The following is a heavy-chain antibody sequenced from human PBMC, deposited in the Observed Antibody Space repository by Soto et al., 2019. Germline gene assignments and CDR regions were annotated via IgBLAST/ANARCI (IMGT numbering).Heavy chain of an antibody. Sequence: PGESLKISCKGSGCSFTSYWNGWVRQMPGKGLEWMGIIYPGDSDTRYSPSFQGQVTISADKSISTAYLQWSSLKASDTAMYYCARQHYYDSSGAPVWFDPWGQGTLVTVSS. V-gene: IGHV5-51*01. CDR3: ARQHYYDSSGAPVWFDP. J-gene: IGHJ5*02. CDR1: GCSFTSYW. CDR2: IYPGDSDT. D-gene: IGHD3-22*01.